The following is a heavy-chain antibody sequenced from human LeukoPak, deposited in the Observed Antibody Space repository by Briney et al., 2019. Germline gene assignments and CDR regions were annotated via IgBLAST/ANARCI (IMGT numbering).Heavy chain of an antibody. CDR2: IGEGGADT. CDR3: ARQFIAGG. CDR1: GFTFSDYY. V-gene: IGHV3-23*01. Sequence: PGGSLRLSCAASGFTFSDYYMSWIRQAPGKGLQWVSSIGEGGADTHYADSVKGRFTISRDNSKNTLFLQMNSLRAEDTAVYYCARQFIAGGWGQGTLVTVTT. D-gene: IGHD2-15*01. J-gene: IGHJ4*02.